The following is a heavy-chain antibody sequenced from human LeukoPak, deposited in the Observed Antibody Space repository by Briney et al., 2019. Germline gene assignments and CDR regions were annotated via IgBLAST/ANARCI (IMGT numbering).Heavy chain of an antibody. J-gene: IGHJ2*01. CDR3: AKEPTSRGSGRGYFDL. Sequence: GGSLRLSCAASGFTFTSYAMSWVRQAPGKGLEWVSAISPSGGSTYYPDSVKGRFTISRDNSKDTLYLHVNSLRAEDTAVYFCAKEPTSRGSGRGYFDLWGRGTLVTVPS. CDR2: ISPSGGST. CDR1: GFTFTSYA. V-gene: IGHV3-23*01. D-gene: IGHD6-19*01.